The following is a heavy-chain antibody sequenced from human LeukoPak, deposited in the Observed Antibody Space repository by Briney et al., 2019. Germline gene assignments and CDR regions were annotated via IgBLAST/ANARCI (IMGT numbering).Heavy chain of an antibody. CDR1: GYTFTSYG. Sequence: ASVTVSCKASGYTFTSYGIPWVRQAPGQGLAWMGWISAYNGNTDYAQKLQGRVTMTTDTSTSTAYLDLRSLRSDDTAVYYCARAEQYQLLLHWGQGTLVTVSS. V-gene: IGHV1-18*01. J-gene: IGHJ4*02. D-gene: IGHD2-2*01. CDR2: ISAYNGNT. CDR3: ARAEQYQLLLH.